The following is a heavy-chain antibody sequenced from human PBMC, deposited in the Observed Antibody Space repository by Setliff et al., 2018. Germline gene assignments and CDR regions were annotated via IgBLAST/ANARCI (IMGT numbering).Heavy chain of an antibody. Sequence: SETLSLTCTVSGYSISSGYYWGWIRQPPGKGLEWIGYIYYSGTTNYNPSLRSRVTMSIDTSKNQFSLKLSSATAADTAVYYCAGTPMVREVMDFDFWGQGTLVTVSS. J-gene: IGHJ4*02. D-gene: IGHD3-10*01. CDR2: IYYSGTT. V-gene: IGHV4-61*01. CDR1: GYSISSGYY. CDR3: AGTPMVREVMDFDF.